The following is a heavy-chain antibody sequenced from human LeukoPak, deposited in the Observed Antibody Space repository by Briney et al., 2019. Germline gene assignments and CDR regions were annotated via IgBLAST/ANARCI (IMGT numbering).Heavy chain of an antibody. J-gene: IGHJ4*02. CDR2: IYGSGST. V-gene: IGHV4-59*01. Sequence: PSETLSLTCTVSGGSISSYYWSWIRQPPGKGLEWIGHIYGSGSTNYNPSLKSRVTLSVDTSKNQFSPKLSSVTAADTAVYYCARDQTAAAGGEFDYWGQGTLVTVSS. CDR3: ARDQTAAAGGEFDY. CDR1: GGSISSYY. D-gene: IGHD6-13*01.